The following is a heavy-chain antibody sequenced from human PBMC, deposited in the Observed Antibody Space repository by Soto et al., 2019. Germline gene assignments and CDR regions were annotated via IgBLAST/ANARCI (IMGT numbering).Heavy chain of an antibody. Sequence: SETLSLTCVVSVVSFSGFYLMWIRHAPGRGLEWIGEITHRGNTTYNPSLRSRLDISKDTPTSHFTLTLTSVTAADTAVYFCSPLSYYSSHGAYHSLEYLGHGSLVIVSS. D-gene: IGHD3-10*01. CDR1: VVSFSGFY. J-gene: IGHJ4*01. V-gene: IGHV4-34*01. CDR3: SPLSYYSSHGAYHSLEY. CDR2: ITHRGNT.